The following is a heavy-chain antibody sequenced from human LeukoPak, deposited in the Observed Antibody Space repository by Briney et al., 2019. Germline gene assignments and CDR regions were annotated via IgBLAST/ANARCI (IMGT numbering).Heavy chain of an antibody. D-gene: IGHD6-13*01. CDR2: INHSGST. J-gene: IGHJ5*02. Sequence: PSETLSLTCAVYGGSFSGYYWSWIRQPPGKGLEWIGEINHSGSTNYNPSLKSRVTISVDTSKNQFSLKLSSVTAADTAVYYCARTRLWQRLVPTSENWFDPWGQGTLVTVSS. CDR3: ARTRLWQRLVPTSENWFDP. V-gene: IGHV4-34*01. CDR1: GGSFSGYY.